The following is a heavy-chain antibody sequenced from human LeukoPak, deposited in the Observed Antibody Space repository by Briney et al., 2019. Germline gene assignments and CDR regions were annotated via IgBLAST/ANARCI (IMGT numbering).Heavy chain of an antibody. D-gene: IGHD2-8*01. V-gene: IGHV1-2*02. Sequence: ASVKVSCKASGYTFTGYYMHWVRQAPGQGLEWMGWINPNSGGTNYAQKFQGRVTMTRDTSISTAYMELSRLRSDDTAVYYCASTLQGYCTNGVCYELWGQGTLVTVSS. CDR1: GYTFTGYY. CDR3: ASTLQGYCTNGVCYEL. CDR2: INPNSGGT. J-gene: IGHJ4*02.